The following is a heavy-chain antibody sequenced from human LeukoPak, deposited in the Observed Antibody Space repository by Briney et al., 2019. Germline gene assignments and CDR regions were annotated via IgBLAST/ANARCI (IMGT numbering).Heavy chain of an antibody. Sequence: PGGSLRLSCAASGFTVSSNHMSWVRQAPGKGLEWVSVIYSGGSTYYADSVKGRFTISRDNSKNTLYLQMNSLRAEDTAVYYCASFLNVGATLDYWGQGTLVTVSS. V-gene: IGHV3-53*01. CDR1: GFTVSSNH. CDR2: IYSGGST. D-gene: IGHD1-26*01. CDR3: ASFLNVGATLDY. J-gene: IGHJ4*02.